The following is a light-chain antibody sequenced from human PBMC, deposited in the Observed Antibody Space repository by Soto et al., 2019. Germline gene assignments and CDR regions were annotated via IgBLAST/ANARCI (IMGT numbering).Light chain of an antibody. CDR2: WAS. CDR3: QQYESTPPT. V-gene: IGKV4-1*01. J-gene: IGKJ2*01. CDR1: QSVLYSSNNKNY. Sequence: DIVMTQSPDSLAVSLGERATINCKSSQSVLYSSNNKNYLAWYQQRPGQPPKLLIYWASTRESGVPDRFSGSGSGIDFTLTITSLQAEDGAVYYCQQYESTPPTFGQGTKLEIK.